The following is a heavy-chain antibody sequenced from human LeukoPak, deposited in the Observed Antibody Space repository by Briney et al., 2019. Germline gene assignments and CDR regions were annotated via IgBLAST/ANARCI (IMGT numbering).Heavy chain of an antibody. V-gene: IGHV1-69*01. CDR3: AGASGPPYYFDY. CDR1: GGTFSSYA. CDR2: IIPIFGTA. J-gene: IGHJ4*02. Sequence: SVKVSCRASGGTFSSYAISWVRQAPGQGLEWMGGIIPIFGTANYAQKFQGRVTITADESASTAYMELSSLRSEDTAVYYCAGASGPPYYFDYWGQGTLVTVSS.